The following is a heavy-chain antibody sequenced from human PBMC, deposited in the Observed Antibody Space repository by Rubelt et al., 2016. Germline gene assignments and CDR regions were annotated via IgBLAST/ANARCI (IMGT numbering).Heavy chain of an antibody. V-gene: IGHV3-53*01. J-gene: IGHJ3*02. CDR1: ELSVSNNY. CDR3: ASVRKAVGDAFDI. Sequence: EVQLVESGGGLIQPGGSLRLSCAASELSVSNNYMSWIRQAPGKGLEWVSVIYAGGSIFYADSVKGRFTISRDNSRNTLSLQMDSLRAEYTAVYFCASVRKAVGDAFDIWGRGTLVTVSS. CDR2: IYAGGSI. D-gene: IGHD3-10*01.